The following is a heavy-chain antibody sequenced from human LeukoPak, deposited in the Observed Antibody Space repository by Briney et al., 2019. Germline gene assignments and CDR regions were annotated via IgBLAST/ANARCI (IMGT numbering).Heavy chain of an antibody. Sequence: SENLSLTCAVSGGSISSSNWWSWVRQPPGKGLEWIGEIYHSGSTNYNPSLKSRVTISVDKSKNQFSLKLSSVTAADTAVYYCVSSAAGPYFDYWGQGTLVTVSS. CDR1: GGSISSSNW. CDR2: IYHSGST. D-gene: IGHD6-13*01. V-gene: IGHV4-4*02. J-gene: IGHJ4*02. CDR3: VSSAAGPYFDY.